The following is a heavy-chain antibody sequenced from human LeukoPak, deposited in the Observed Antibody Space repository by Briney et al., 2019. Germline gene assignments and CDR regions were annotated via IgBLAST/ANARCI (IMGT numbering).Heavy chain of an antibody. Sequence: GASVKVSCKASGGTFSSYAISWVRQAPGQGLEWMGRIIPILGIANYAQKFQGRVTITADKSTSTAYMELSSLRSEDTAVYYCARDMGWNGLVDSWGQGTLVTVSS. CDR2: IIPILGIA. V-gene: IGHV1-69*04. J-gene: IGHJ4*02. CDR1: GGTFSSYA. D-gene: IGHD1-1*01. CDR3: ARDMGWNGLVDS.